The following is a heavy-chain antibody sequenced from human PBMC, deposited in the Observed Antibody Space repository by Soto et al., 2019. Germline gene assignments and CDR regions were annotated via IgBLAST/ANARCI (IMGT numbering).Heavy chain of an antibody. CDR1: GGSISSGDYY. J-gene: IGHJ6*02. CDR2: IYYSGST. V-gene: IGHV4-30-4*01. D-gene: IGHD5-18*01. CDR3: ARDPRGYSYGYEDQTYYGMDV. Sequence: SLTCTVSGGSISSGDYYWSWIRQPPGKGLEWIGYIYYSGSTYYNPSLKSRVTISVDTSKNQFSLKLSSVTAADTAVYYCARDPRGYSYGYEDQTYYGMDVWGQGTTVTVSS.